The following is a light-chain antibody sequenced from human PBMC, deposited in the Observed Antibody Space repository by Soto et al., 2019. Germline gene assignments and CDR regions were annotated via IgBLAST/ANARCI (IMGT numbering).Light chain of an antibody. CDR2: KAS. Sequence: EIPMTQSPSTLSAFVGDRVTITCRASQSISSWLAWYQQKPGKAPKLLIYKASSLESGVPSRFSGSGSGTDFTLTISRLEPEDFAVYYCQQYGSSSTFGQGTMVDIK. CDR1: QSISSW. CDR3: QQYGSSST. J-gene: IGKJ1*01. V-gene: IGKV1-5*03.